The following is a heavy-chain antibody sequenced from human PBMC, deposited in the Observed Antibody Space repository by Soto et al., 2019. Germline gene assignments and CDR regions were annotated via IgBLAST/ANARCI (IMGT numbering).Heavy chain of an antibody. V-gene: IGHV3-15*01. D-gene: IGHD3-16*02. J-gene: IGHJ4*02. CDR3: TTYDYILGGARYRWAY. CDR1: GFTFSNAW. Sequence: EVQLVESGGGFVKPGGSLILSCAASGFTFSNAWMSWVRQAPGKGLEWVARIKSKIDGGTTDHAAPVKGRFTISRDDSKNTLYLQMNSLETEDTAVYYCTTYDYILGGARYRWAYWGQGALGTVSS. CDR2: IKSKIDGGTT.